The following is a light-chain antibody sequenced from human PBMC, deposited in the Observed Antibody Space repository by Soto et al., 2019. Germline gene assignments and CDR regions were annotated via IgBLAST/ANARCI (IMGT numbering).Light chain of an antibody. CDR1: QSASTN. J-gene: IGKJ5*01. CDR2: GAS. CDR3: QHYNSGPRIA. Sequence: EIVLTQSPVTLSVSPGERATLFCRASQSASTNLAWYQHKPGQAPRLLIYGASTRATAIPARFSGSGSGTEFTLTINSLESEDFAVYYCQHYNSGPRIAFGQGTRLEIK. V-gene: IGKV3D-15*01.